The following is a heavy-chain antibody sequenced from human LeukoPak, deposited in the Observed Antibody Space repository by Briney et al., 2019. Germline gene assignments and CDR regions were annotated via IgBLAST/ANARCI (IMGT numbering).Heavy chain of an antibody. CDR3: AKDTSYYYDREGYFQH. J-gene: IGHJ1*01. V-gene: IGHV3-9*01. CDR1: GFTFDDYA. Sequence: GRSLRLSCAASGFTFDDYAMHWVRHAPGKGLEWVSGISWNSGSIGYADSVKGRFTISRDNAKNSLYLQMNSLRAEDTALYYCAKDTSYYYDREGYFQHWGQGTLVTVSS. CDR2: ISWNSGSI. D-gene: IGHD3-22*01.